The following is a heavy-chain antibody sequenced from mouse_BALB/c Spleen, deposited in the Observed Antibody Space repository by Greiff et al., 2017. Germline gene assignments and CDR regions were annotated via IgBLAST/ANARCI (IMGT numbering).Heavy chain of an antibody. D-gene: IGHD4-1*01. CDR3: ARGGKKLGSDY. Sequence: EVQLQQSGPELVKPGASVKVSCKASGYAFTSYNMYWVKQSHGKILEWIGYIDPYNGGTSYNQKFKGKATLTVDKSSSTAYMHLNSLTSEDSAVYYCARGGKKLGSDYWGQGTTLTVSS. CDR2: IDPYNGGT. CDR1: GYAFTSYN. V-gene: IGHV1S135*01. J-gene: IGHJ2*01.